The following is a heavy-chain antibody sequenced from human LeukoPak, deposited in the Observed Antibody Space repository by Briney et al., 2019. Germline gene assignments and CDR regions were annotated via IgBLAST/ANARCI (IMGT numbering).Heavy chain of an antibody. D-gene: IGHD1-26*01. Sequence: GGSLRLSCAASGFSFSSYWMSWVRQAPGKRLEWVANIKQDGSEKYYVDCVKGRFTISRDNTQNSLYLQMNSLRAEDTAVYYCARDLWDGTFDYWGQGTLVTVSS. CDR1: GFSFSSYW. J-gene: IGHJ4*02. V-gene: IGHV3-7*05. CDR2: IKQDGSEK. CDR3: ARDLWDGTFDY.